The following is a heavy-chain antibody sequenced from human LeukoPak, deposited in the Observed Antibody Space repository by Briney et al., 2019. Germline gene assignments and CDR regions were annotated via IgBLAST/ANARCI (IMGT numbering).Heavy chain of an antibody. CDR2: INTDGRGT. D-gene: IGHD1-1*01. J-gene: IGHJ4*02. CDR3: ARGVNWIDPALFDY. V-gene: IGHV3-74*01. Sequence: GGSLRLSCAASGFTFSTYWMHWVGQAPGKGLVWVSRINTDGRGTNYADSVKGGFTISRDNAKKTLYLQMNSLRAEDTAVYYCARGVNWIDPALFDYWGQGTLVTVSS. CDR1: GFTFSTYW.